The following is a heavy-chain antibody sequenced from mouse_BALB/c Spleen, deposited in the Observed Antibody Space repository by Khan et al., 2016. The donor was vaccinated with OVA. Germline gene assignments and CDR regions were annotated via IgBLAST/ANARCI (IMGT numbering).Heavy chain of an antibody. CDR1: GYTFTNYG. D-gene: IGHD1-1*01. V-gene: IGHV9-3-1*01. Sequence: QIQLVQSGPELKKPGETVKISCKASGYTFTNYGMNWVKQAPGKGLKWMGWINTYTGEPTCADDFKGRFAFSLETSASTAYLQINNLKNEDTATYFCARSGLLRYALDYWGQGTSVTVSS. CDR2: INTYTGEP. CDR3: ARSGLLRYALDY. J-gene: IGHJ4*01.